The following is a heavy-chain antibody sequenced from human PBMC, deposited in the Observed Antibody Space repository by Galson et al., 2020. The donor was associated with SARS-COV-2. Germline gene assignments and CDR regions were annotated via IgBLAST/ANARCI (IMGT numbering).Heavy chain of an antibody. CDR2: IKTKANSYVT. D-gene: IGHD2-2*01. CDR3: TIGYCSSTSCYPRFDP. V-gene: IGHV3-73*01. Sequence: GGSLSLSCAPSGFTFSGSAVHWVRQASGKGLEWVGRIKTKANSYVTAYAASVKGRFTISRDDSKNTAYLQMNSLKTEDTAVYYCTIGYCSSTSCYPRFDPGGHGTLLTVSS. J-gene: IGHJ5*02. CDR1: GFTFSGSA.